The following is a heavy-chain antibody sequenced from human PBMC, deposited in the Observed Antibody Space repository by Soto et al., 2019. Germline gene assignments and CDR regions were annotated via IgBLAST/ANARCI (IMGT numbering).Heavy chain of an antibody. Sequence: ASVKVSCKASGYTFTNYYVQWVRQAPGQGLEWMGVIYPDCGQKTYSQKFQDRATMNIDTFTSNIYMDLSSLSSEGTAVYYFARGDNVYGGQGTLVTVS. CDR2: IYPDCGQK. V-gene: IGHV1-46*01. J-gene: IGHJ4*02. CDR3: ARGDNVY. CDR1: GYTFTNYY.